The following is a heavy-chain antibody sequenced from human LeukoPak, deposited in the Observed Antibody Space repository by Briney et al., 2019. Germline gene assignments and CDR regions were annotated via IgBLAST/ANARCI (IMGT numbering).Heavy chain of an antibody. CDR3: ARDRRGYSYGTYYFDY. D-gene: IGHD5-18*01. CDR1: GYTFTSYG. V-gene: IGHV1-69*13. CDR2: IIPIFGTA. J-gene: IGHJ4*02. Sequence: ASVKVSCKASGYTFTSYGISWVRQAPGQGLEWMGGIIPIFGTANYAQKFQGRVTITADESTSTAYMELSSLRSEDTAVYYCARDRRGYSYGTYYFDYWGQGTLVTVSS.